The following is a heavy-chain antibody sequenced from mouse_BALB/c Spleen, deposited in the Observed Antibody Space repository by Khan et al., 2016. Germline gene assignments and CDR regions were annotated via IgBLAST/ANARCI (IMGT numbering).Heavy chain of an antibody. D-gene: IGHD2-4*01. V-gene: IGHV1-87*01. Sequence: VQLQESGAELARPGASVKLSCKASGYTFTTYWMQWVKQRPGQGLEWIGAIYPGDGDTRYTQKFKRKATLTAARTSRKAYMQLSSLASEDSAVYYCARGSCYYDYDSWGRGTTLTVSS. J-gene: IGHJ2*01. CDR3: ARGSCYYDYDS. CDR2: IYPGDGDT. CDR1: GYTFTTYW.